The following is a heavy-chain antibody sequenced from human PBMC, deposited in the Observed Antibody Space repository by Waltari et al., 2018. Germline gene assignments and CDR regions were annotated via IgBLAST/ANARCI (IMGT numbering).Heavy chain of an antibody. CDR1: GGSISSGGYY. CDR2: IYYSGST. V-gene: IGHV4-31*01. CDR3: ARWHYDSSGYYWFDP. Sequence: QVQLQESGPGLVKPSQTLSLTCTVSGGSISSGGYYWSWIRQHPGTSLEWIGYIYYSGSTYYNPSRKSLVTMSVDTSKSQFTLKMSSVTAADTAVYYCARWHYDSSGYYWFDPWGQGTLVTVSS. J-gene: IGHJ5*02. D-gene: IGHD3-22*01.